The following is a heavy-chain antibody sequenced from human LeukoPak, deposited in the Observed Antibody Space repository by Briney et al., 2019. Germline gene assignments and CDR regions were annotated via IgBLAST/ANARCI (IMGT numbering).Heavy chain of an antibody. CDR1: GGTFSSYA. CDR3: ARTPHVMGTAYFDY. V-gene: IGHV1-69*01. D-gene: IGHD2-21*02. J-gene: IGHJ4*02. Sequence: ASVKVSCKASGGTFSSYAISWVRQAPGQGLEWMGGIIPIFGTANYAQKFQGRVTITADESTSTAYMELSSLRSEDTAVYFCARTPHVMGTAYFDYWGQGTLVTVSS. CDR2: IIPIFGTA.